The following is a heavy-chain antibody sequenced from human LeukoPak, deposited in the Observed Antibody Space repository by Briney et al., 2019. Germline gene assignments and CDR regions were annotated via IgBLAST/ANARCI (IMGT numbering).Heavy chain of an antibody. Sequence: SETLSPTCSVSGGSISSYYWNWFRQPAGKGLEWIGRIYPSGSTTNYNPSLESRVTISVDKSESQFSLKVTSVTAADTAVYFCARGHKVGYYYYFYMDVWGKGTTVTVSS. CDR3: ARGHKVGYYYYFYMDV. CDR2: IYPSGSTT. V-gene: IGHV4-4*07. CDR1: GGSISSYY. J-gene: IGHJ6*03.